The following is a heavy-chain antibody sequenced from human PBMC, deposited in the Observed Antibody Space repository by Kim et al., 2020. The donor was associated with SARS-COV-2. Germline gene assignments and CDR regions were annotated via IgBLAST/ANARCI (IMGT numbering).Heavy chain of an antibody. Sequence: HYTPPLKSRVTISVDTSKNQFSLKLSSVTAADTAVYYCARGYRLYGMDVWGQGTTVTVSS. V-gene: IGHV4-39*07. D-gene: IGHD5-18*01. CDR3: ARGYRLYGMDV. J-gene: IGHJ6*02.